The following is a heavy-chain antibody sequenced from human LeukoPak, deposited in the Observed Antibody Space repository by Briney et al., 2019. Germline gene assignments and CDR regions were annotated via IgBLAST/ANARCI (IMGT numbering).Heavy chain of an antibody. CDR3: ARGRITMVRGVIITSWFDP. CDR2: IYYSGYT. D-gene: IGHD3-10*01. CDR1: GGSISSYY. V-gene: IGHV4-59*01. Sequence: SETLSLTCTVSGGSISSYYWSWIRQPPGKGLEYIGYIYYSGYTNYNPSLKSRVTISVDTSKNQFSLKLSSVTAADTAVYYCARGRITMVRGVIITSWFDPWGQGTLVTVSS. J-gene: IGHJ5*02.